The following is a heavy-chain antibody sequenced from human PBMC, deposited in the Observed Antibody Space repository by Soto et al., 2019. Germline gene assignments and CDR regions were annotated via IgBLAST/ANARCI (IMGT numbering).Heavy chain of an antibody. V-gene: IGHV4-59*01. CDR1: GGSISSYY. CDR3: ARYRDDFWSGYFRWFDP. Sequence: PSETLSLTCTVSGGSISSYYWSWIRQPPGKGLEWIGYIYYSGSTNYNPSLKSRVTISVDTSKNQFSLKLSSVTAADTAVYYCARYRDDFWSGYFRWFDPWGQGTLVTVPS. J-gene: IGHJ5*02. CDR2: IYYSGST. D-gene: IGHD3-3*01.